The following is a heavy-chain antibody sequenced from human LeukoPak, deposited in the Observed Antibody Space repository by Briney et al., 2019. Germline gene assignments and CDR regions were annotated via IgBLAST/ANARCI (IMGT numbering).Heavy chain of an antibody. CDR1: GYTFTAYA. D-gene: IGHD3-16*02. J-gene: IGHJ4*02. V-gene: IGHV1-3*01. CDR2: INADNAIT. CDR3: ARSALGSDPFDY. Sequence: ASVKVSCKASGYTFTAYAIHWVRQAPGQRLEWMAWINADNAITKYSQKFQGRVTIARDTSASTAYMELSSLRSEDMAVYYCARSALGSDPFDYWGQGTLVTVSS.